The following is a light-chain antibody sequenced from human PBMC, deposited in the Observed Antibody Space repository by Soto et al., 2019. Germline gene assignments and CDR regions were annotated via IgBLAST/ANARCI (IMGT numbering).Light chain of an antibody. Sequence: IQLTQSPSSLSASVGDRVTISCRASRYIRSDLSWYQQRPGQPPKVLIYAASSLQSGVPSRFSGSGSGTDFTLSISSLQPEDFATYYCLQDYNYPWTFGQGTKVDIK. V-gene: IGKV1-6*01. CDR2: AAS. J-gene: IGKJ1*01. CDR1: RYIRSD. CDR3: LQDYNYPWT.